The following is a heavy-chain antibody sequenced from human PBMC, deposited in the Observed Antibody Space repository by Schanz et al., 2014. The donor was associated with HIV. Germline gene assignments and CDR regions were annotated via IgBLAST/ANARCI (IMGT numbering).Heavy chain of an antibody. J-gene: IGHJ2*01. CDR3: ALSRPSGYGGSWYFDL. Sequence: EVQLLESGGGLVQPGGSLRLSCEASGFTFSNYAMSWVRQAPGKGLEWVSVIFAGGNTYYAESVKGRFTISRDTSTNTLYLQMSGLRAEDTAVYYCALSRPSGYGGSWYFDLWGRGTLVAVSS. V-gene: IGHV3-23*03. CDR1: GFTFSNYA. D-gene: IGHD2-15*01. CDR2: IFAGGNT.